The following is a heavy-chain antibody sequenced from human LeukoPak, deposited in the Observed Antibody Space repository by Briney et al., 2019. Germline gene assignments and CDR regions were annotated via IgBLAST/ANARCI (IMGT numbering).Heavy chain of an antibody. CDR3: AREYSASEH. D-gene: IGHD5-12*01. Sequence: ASVRVSCKASGYTFVGYYLHWVRQAPGQGLEWMAWIDPYTGNTHYAQKFQGRITVTRDTSVSTTYMELSWLTSDDTARYYCAREYSASEHWGQGTLVTVSS. J-gene: IGHJ4*02. CDR2: IDPYTGNT. V-gene: IGHV1-2*02. CDR1: GYTFVGYY.